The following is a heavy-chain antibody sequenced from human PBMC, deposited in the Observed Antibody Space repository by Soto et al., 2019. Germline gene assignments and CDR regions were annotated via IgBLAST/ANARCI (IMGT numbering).Heavy chain of an antibody. D-gene: IGHD1-26*01. J-gene: IGHJ6*02. Sequence: PGGSLRLSCAASGFTFSSYSMNWVRQAPGKGLEWVSSISSSSSYIYYADSVKGRFTISRDNAKNSLYLQMNSLRAEDTAVYYCARGPRVGAITQGEDYYYGMDVWGQGTTVTVSS. CDR2: ISSSSSYI. CDR1: GFTFSSYS. CDR3: ARGPRVGAITQGEDYYYGMDV. V-gene: IGHV3-21*01.